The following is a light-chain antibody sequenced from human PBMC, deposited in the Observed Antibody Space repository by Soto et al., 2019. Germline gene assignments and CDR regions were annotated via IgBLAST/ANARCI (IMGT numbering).Light chain of an antibody. Sequence: DIVMTQSPDSLAVSLGERATINCKSSQSILSSSNNKKYLAWYQQKAGQPPKLLIYWASTRESGVPDRFSGSGSWTEFTLTISSLQAEDVAVYYCQQYYRSRTFGQGTKVEIK. CDR2: WAS. V-gene: IGKV4-1*01. CDR3: QQYYRSRT. J-gene: IGKJ1*01. CDR1: QSILSSSNNKKY.